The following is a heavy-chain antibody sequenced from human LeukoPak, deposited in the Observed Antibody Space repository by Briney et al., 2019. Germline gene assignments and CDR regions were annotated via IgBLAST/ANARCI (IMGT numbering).Heavy chain of an antibody. J-gene: IGHJ4*02. V-gene: IGHV4-61*02. Sequence: PSETLSLTCTVSGGSISSGSYYWSWIRQPAGQGLEWIGRIYTSGRTNYNPSHKRRVTISVDTSKNQFSLKLSSVTAADTAVYYCARDSLYYDFWSGYGVVLDYWGQGTLVTVSS. D-gene: IGHD3-3*01. CDR3: ARDSLYYDFWSGYGVVLDY. CDR2: IYTSGRT. CDR1: GGSISSGSYY.